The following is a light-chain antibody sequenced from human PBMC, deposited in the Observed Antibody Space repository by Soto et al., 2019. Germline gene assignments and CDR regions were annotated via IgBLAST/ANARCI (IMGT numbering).Light chain of an antibody. CDR2: DVS. V-gene: IGLV2-14*01. Sequence: QPVLTQPASVSGSPGQSITISCTGTSSDVGGYNYVSWYQQHPGKAPKLMIYDVSNRPSGVSNRFSGSKSGNTASLTISGLQAEDEADYYCSSYTSSSTPFYVFGTGTQLTVL. CDR1: SSDVGGYNY. CDR3: SSYTSSSTPFYV. J-gene: IGLJ1*01.